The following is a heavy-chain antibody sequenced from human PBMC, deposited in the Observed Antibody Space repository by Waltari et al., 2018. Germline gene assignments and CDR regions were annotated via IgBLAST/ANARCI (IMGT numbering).Heavy chain of an antibody. CDR2: IIPIFGTA. Sequence: QVQLVQSGAEVKKPGSSVKVSCKASGGTFSSYAISWVRQAPGQGLEWMGGIIPIFGTANYAQKFQGRVTITTDESTSTAYMELSSLRSEDTAVYYCARVNYYGSGSYYYYYMDVWGKGTTVTVSS. J-gene: IGHJ6*03. CDR1: GGTFSSYA. D-gene: IGHD3-10*01. V-gene: IGHV1-69*05. CDR3: ARVNYYGSGSYYYYYMDV.